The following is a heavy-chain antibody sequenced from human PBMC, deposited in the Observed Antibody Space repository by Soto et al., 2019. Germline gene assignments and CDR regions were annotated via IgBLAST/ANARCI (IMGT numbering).Heavy chain of an antibody. V-gene: IGHV3-53*05. CDR2: IYSGGST. CDR3: AKRRNVLRFLEWSSGMEV. Sequence: GACLRLSCATSVVPVSSKYMSWVRQATGTGLEWVSVIYSGGSTYYADSVKGRFTISRDNSRTTLYLQMNSLRAEDTAVYFCAKRRNVLRFLEWSSGMEVWGHGNKVT. D-gene: IGHD3-3*01. J-gene: IGHJ6*02. CDR1: VVPVSSKY.